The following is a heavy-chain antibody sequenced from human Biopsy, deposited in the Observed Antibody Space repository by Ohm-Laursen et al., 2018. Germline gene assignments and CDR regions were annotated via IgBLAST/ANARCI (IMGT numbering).Heavy chain of an antibody. J-gene: IGHJ4*02. CDR2: TTPVFGVV. Sequence: SVTVSCQAPGGAFRSHTITWVRQAPGQGLEWAGNTTPVFGVVNYARKLQGRVTITADESMAIGHLEVSSLRVDDTAVYYCARDALGGGSYRFFYWGQGSLVTVSS. CDR3: ARDALGGGSYRFFY. V-gene: IGHV1-69*13. D-gene: IGHD1-26*01. CDR1: GGAFRSHT.